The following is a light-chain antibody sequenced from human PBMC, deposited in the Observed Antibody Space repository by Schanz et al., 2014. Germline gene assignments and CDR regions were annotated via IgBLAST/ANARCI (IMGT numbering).Light chain of an antibody. Sequence: QSALTQPASVSGSPGQSITISCTGTSSDVGGYNYVSWYQQYPGKAPKLMIYDVSNRPSGVSNRFSGSKSGNTASLTISGLQAEDEADYYCQSFDSSLSTWVFGGGTKLTVL. CDR2: DVS. V-gene: IGLV2-14*03. J-gene: IGLJ3*02. CDR1: SSDVGGYNY. CDR3: QSFDSSLSTWV.